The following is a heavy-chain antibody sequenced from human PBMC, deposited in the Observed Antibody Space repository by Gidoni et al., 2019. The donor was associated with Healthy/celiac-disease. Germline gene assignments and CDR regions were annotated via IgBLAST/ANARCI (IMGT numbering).Heavy chain of an antibody. D-gene: IGHD6-19*01. CDR3: ARDSSSGWEGISVDY. V-gene: IGHV4-4*07. Sequence: QVQLQESGPGLVKPSETLSLTCTVSGGSLSSYYWSWIRQPAGKGLEWIGRIYTSGSTNYNPSPKSRVTMSVDTSKNQFSLKLSSVTAADTAVYYCARDSSSGWEGISVDYWGQGTLVTVSS. CDR2: IYTSGST. J-gene: IGHJ4*02. CDR1: GGSLSSYY.